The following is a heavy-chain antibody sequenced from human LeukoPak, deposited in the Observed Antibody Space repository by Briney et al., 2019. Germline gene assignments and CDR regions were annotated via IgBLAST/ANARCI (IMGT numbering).Heavy chain of an antibody. CDR1: GFTFSSYS. V-gene: IGHV3-33*08. J-gene: IGHJ4*02. D-gene: IGHD6-13*01. Sequence: GGSLRLSCAASGFTFSSYSMSWVRQAPGKGLEWVGTIRYDGSYQWYAESVKGRFTISRDNSKNTLYLQMNSLRAEDTAVYYCARVRGASSSSWYFDYWGQGTLATVSS. CDR3: ARVRGASSSSWYFDY. CDR2: IRYDGSYQ.